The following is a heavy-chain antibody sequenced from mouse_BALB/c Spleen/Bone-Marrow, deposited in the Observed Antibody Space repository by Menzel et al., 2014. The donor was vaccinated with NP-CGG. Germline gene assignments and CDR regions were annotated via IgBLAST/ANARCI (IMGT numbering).Heavy chain of an antibody. CDR1: GYPFTDYA. CDR2: ISTYSCNT. J-gene: IGHJ3*01. D-gene: IGHD2-14*01. Sequence: QVQLKESGPELVRPGVSVKISCKGSGYPFTDYAMHWVKQSHAKSLEWIGVISTYSCNTNYNQKFKGKATMTVDKSSSTAYMELARLTSEDSAIYYCARGNRYDGAWFAYWGQGTLVTVSA. CDR3: ARGNRYDGAWFAY. V-gene: IGHV1-67*01.